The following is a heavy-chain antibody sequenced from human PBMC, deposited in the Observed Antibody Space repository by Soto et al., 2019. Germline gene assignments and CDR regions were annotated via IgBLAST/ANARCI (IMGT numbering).Heavy chain of an antibody. CDR3: ARGITMVRGHNWFDP. CDR1: GYTFTGYY. V-gene: IGHV1-2*02. CDR2: INPNSGGT. J-gene: IGHJ5*02. Sequence: ASVKVSFKASGYTFTGYYMHWVRQAPGQGLEWMGWINPNSGGTNYAQKFQGRVTMTRDTSISTAYMELSRLRSDDTAVYYCARGITMVRGHNWFDPWGQGTLVTVSS. D-gene: IGHD3-10*01.